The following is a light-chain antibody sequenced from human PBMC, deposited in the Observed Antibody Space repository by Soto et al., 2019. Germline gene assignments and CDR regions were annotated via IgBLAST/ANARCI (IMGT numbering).Light chain of an antibody. Sequence: AILLTQSPSSLSASVGDRVTITCRASQGIDTSLAWYQQKSGKAPKLLIYDASSLQSGVPSRFSGSGSGTDFTLTISRLEPEDFAVYYCQQFGSSVTFGQGTRLEIK. V-gene: IGKV1-13*02. CDR1: QGIDTS. J-gene: IGKJ5*01. CDR3: QQFGSSVT. CDR2: DAS.